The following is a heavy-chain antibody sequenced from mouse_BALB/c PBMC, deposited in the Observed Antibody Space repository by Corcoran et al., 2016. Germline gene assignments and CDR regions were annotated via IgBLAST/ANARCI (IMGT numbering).Heavy chain of an antibody. Sequence: QIQLVQSGPELKKPGETVKISCKASGYTFTNSGMNWVKQAPGKGLKWMGWINTYTGEPTYADDFKGRFAFSLETSASTAYLQINNLKNEDTATYFCARRYYGYDGYAMDYWGQGTSVTVSS. CDR1: GYTFTNSG. V-gene: IGHV9-3-1*01. D-gene: IGHD2-2*01. CDR3: ARRYYGYDGYAMDY. J-gene: IGHJ4*01. CDR2: INTYTGEP.